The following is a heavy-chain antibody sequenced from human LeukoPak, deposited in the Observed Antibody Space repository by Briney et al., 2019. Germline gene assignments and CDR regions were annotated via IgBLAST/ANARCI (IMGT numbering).Heavy chain of an antibody. CDR1: GGSISSYY. V-gene: IGHV4-59*12. CDR3: ASSQIMITFGL. D-gene: IGHD3-16*01. J-gene: IGHJ4*02. CDR2: IYYSGST. Sequence: SETLSLTCTVSGGSISSYYWSWIRQPPGKGLEWIGSIYYSGSTYYNPSLKSRVTISVDTSKNQFSLKLSSVTAADTAVYYCASSQIMITFGLWGQGTLVTVSS.